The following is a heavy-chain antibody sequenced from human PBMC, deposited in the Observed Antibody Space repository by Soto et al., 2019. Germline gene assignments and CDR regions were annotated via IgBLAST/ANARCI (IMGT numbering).Heavy chain of an antibody. CDR2: IYSRGDT. CDR1: GGSISSSTYY. Sequence: QLQLEESGPGLVKPSETLSLTCTVSGGSISSSTYYWGWIRQPPGKGLEWIGSIYSRGDTYYKPYLRSRVTLYVDKSKNQCSRTLNSVSAADTAGYYCARHFLGALYAWFDSWGQGTLGTVSP. V-gene: IGHV4-39*01. J-gene: IGHJ5*01. CDR3: ARHFLGALYAWFDS. D-gene: IGHD3-16*01.